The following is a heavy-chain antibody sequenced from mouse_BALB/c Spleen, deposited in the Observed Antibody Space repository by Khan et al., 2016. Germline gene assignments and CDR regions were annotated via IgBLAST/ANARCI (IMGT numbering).Heavy chain of an antibody. Sequence: VQLQQPGAELVRSGASVKLSCTASGFNIKDYYIHWVKQRPEQGLEWIGWIDPEIGDTEYAPKFQGKATMTADTSSNTAYLQLSSLTSDDTAVYYCASYGNIIAWFAYWGQGTLVTVSA. V-gene: IGHV14-4*02. CDR1: GFNIKDYY. J-gene: IGHJ3*01. CDR3: ASYGNIIAWFAY. D-gene: IGHD2-1*01. CDR2: IDPEIGDT.